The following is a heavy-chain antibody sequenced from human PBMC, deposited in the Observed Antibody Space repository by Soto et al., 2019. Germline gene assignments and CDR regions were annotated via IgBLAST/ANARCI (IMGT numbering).Heavy chain of an antibody. J-gene: IGHJ4*02. Sequence: SETLSLTCTVSGVSISSGGYYWSWIRQHPGKGLEWIGNIYYSGRTYYNPSLKSRVILSVDTSKNHFSLTLRSVTAADSAMYYCVSVIGGDSEYYFDFWGQGALVTVSS. CDR2: IYYSGRT. D-gene: IGHD2-21*02. CDR3: VSVIGGDSEYYFDF. CDR1: GVSISSGGYY. V-gene: IGHV4-31*03.